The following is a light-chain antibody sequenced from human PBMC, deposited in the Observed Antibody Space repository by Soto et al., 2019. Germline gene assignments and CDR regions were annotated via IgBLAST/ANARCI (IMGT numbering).Light chain of an antibody. V-gene: IGLV2-14*01. CDR3: QLYDINVRGWV. J-gene: IGLJ3*02. CDR2: EVN. Sequence: QSVLTQPASVSGSPGQSITISCTGTNSDVGGYKFVSWYQQHPDKAPRLLLYEVNKRPSGVSDRFSGSRSDTSASLAITGLQAEDEADYYCQLYDINVRGWVFGGGTKLTVL. CDR1: NSDVGGYKF.